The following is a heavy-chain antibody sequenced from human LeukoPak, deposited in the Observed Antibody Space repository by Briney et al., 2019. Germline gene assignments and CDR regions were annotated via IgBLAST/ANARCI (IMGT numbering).Heavy chain of an antibody. CDR3: VRNNAMDV. CDR2: VNRDGSET. J-gene: IGHJ6*02. CDR1: GLTLSNHW. Sequence: QPGGSLRLSCAASGLTLSNHWMTWVRQVPGRGPEWVANVNRDGSETYYLDSVKGRFTISRDNAKNSLYLQMNSLRAEDTALYYCVRNNAMDVWGQGTTVIVSS. D-gene: IGHD2-8*01. V-gene: IGHV3-7*03.